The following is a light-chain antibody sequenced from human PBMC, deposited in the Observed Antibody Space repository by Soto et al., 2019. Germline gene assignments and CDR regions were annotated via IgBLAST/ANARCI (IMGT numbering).Light chain of an antibody. CDR3: QQFNSYPIT. V-gene: IGKV1-5*01. Sequence: DIQMTQFPSTLSASVGDRVTITCRASQTINTWLAWYQQKPGKAPRLLIFDASSLESGVPSRFSGSGSGTEFTLTISSLQPDDFATYYCQQFNSYPITFGQGTRLEIK. CDR1: QTINTW. CDR2: DAS. J-gene: IGKJ5*01.